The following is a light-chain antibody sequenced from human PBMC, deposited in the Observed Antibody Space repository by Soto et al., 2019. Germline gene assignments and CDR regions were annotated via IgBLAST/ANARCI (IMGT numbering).Light chain of an antibody. CDR3: QVWDSRSDHYV. V-gene: IGLV3-21*02. CDR1: DIGGKS. J-gene: IGLJ1*01. Sequence: SYELTQKPSESVAPGQTAMITCGGNDIGGKSVHWYQQKPGQAPVLVLYDDNDRPSGIPERFSGFNSGDMATLTISRVEAGDEADYYCQVWDSRSDHYVFGPGTKLTVL. CDR2: DDN.